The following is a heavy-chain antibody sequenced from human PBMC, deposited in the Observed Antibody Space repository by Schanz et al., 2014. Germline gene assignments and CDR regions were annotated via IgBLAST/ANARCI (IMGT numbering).Heavy chain of an antibody. CDR2: ISYDGTNK. V-gene: IGHV3-30*04. CDR3: ARVRTIYGSGAMGY. D-gene: IGHD3-10*01. Sequence: QVHLVESGGGVFQPGRSLRLSCAASGFTFSSYTMHWVRQAPGTGLEWVAVISYDGTNKYYADSVKGRFTISRDNSKNTLYLQMNSLRAEDTAVYYCARVRTIYGSGAMGYWGQGTLVTVSS. J-gene: IGHJ4*02. CDR1: GFTFSSYT.